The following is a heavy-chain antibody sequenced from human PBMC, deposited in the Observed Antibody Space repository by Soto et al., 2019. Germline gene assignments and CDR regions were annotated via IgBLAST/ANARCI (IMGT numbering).Heavy chain of an antibody. Sequence: EVLLVESGGGLVKPGGSLRLSCAASGFSFSDYSMNWVRQAPGKGLEWVSFISRSSSYMYYADSVKGRFTISRDNAKNSLYLQLNSLRAEDTAVYYCANADDSINYELAPYNYYGMDVWGQGTTVTVSS. J-gene: IGHJ6*02. CDR1: GFSFSDYS. CDR3: ANADDSINYELAPYNYYGMDV. V-gene: IGHV3-21*01. D-gene: IGHD4-4*01. CDR2: ISRSSSYM.